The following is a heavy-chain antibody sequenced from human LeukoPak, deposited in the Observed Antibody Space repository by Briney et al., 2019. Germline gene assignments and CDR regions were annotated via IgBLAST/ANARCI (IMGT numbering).Heavy chain of an antibody. CDR2: IYYSGST. J-gene: IGHJ4*02. V-gene: IGHV4-34*01. CDR3: ARAGSYGDYEFDF. CDR1: GGSFSGYY. D-gene: IGHD4-17*01. Sequence: PSETLSLTCAVYGGSFSGYYWSWIRQPPGKGLEWIGGIYYSGSTYYNPSLKSRVTISVATSKNQLSLSLNSLTAADTAVYYCARAGSYGDYEFDFWGQGTLVSVSS.